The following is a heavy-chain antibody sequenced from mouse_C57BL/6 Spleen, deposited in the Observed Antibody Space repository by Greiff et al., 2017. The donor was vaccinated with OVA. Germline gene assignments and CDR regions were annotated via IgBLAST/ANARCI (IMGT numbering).Heavy chain of an antibody. J-gene: IGHJ1*03. D-gene: IGHD4-1*01. CDR3: ARLGRDWYFDV. CDR2: IDPSDSYT. Sequence: QVQLQQPGAELVMPGASVKLSCKASGYTFTSYWMHWVKQRPGQGLEWIGEIDPSDSYTNYNQKFKGKSTLTVDKSSRTAYMQLSSLTSEDSAVYYCARLGRDWYFDVWGTGTTVTVSS. V-gene: IGHV1-69*01. CDR1: GYTFTSYW.